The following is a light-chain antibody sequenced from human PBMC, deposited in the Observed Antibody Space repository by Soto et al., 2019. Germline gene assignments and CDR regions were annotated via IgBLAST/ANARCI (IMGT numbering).Light chain of an antibody. Sequence: QSALTQPASVSGSPGQSIAISCTGTASDVGAYNYVSWYQQHPGKAPKLMIFDVSNRPSGVSNRFSASKSDNTASLTISGLQAEDEADYYCSSYTTNSTDVFGTGTKLTVL. CDR2: DVS. J-gene: IGLJ1*01. CDR3: SSYTTNSTDV. V-gene: IGLV2-14*01. CDR1: ASDVGAYNY.